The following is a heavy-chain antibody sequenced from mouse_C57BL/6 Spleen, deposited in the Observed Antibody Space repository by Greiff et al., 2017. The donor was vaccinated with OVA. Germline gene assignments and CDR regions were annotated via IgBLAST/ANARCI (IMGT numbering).Heavy chain of an antibody. CDR2: IDPSDSAT. CDR1: GYTFTSYW. V-gene: IGHV1-52*01. J-gene: IGHJ3*01. D-gene: IGHD4-1*01. Sequence: QVQLQQPGAELVRPGSSVKLSCKASGYTFTSYWMHWVKQRPIQGLEWIGNIDPSDSATHYNQKFKDKATLPVDKSSSTAYMQLSSLTSEDSAVYCGARWGLGQGFAYWGQGTLVTVSA. CDR3: ARWGLGQGFAY.